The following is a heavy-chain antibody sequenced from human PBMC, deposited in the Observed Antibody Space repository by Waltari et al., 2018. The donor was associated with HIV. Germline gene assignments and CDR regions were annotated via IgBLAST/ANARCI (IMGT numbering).Heavy chain of an antibody. J-gene: IGHJ4*02. CDR2: ISGSGSTI. CDR3: ARETNYYDGSGFYLDD. D-gene: IGHD3-22*01. V-gene: IGHV3-11*01. Sequence: QGQLGESGGRLVKPGGSLRLSFAASGFAFGDYYKSCIRDAPGKRLQWVSYISGSGSTIEYADSVKGRFTISRDNTENSLYLQMNSLRAEDTAVYYCARETNYYDGSGFYLDDWGQGTLVTVSS. CDR1: GFAFGDYY.